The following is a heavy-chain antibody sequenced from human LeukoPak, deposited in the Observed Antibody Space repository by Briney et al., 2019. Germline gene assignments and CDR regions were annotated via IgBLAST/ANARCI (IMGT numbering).Heavy chain of an antibody. CDR3: ARDQGGVGY. D-gene: IGHD3-16*01. J-gene: IGHJ4*02. V-gene: IGHV3-48*01. CDR1: GITFSSYS. Sequence: PGGSLRLSCVASGITFSSYSMNWVRQAPGKGLEWVSYIGSFSGTINYADSVKGRFTISRDNAKNSLYLQMNSLRAEDTAVYYCARDQGGVGYWGQGTLVTVSS. CDR2: IGSFSGTI.